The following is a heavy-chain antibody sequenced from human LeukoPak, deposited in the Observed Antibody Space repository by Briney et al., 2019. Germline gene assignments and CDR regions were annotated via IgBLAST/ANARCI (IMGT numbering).Heavy chain of an antibody. D-gene: IGHD5-24*01. V-gene: IGHV3-74*01. CDR1: GFTFSSYW. J-gene: IGHJ4*02. CDR3: ARTDNLDY. Sequence: PGGSLRLSCAASGFTFSSYWMHWVRQAPGKGLVWVSRINGDGSSTTYADSVRGRFTISRDNAKNTLYLQMNSLRAEDTAVYYCARTDNLDYWGQGSLVTVSS. CDR2: INGDGSST.